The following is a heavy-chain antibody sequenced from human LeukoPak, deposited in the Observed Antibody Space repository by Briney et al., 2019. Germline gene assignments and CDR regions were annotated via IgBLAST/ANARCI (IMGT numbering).Heavy chain of an antibody. J-gene: IGHJ3*02. CDR3: ARGFPDLRSDTFDI. CDR1: GGTFSSYA. CDR2: IIPIFGTA. Sequence: SVKVSCKASGGTFSSYAISWVRQAPGQGLEWMGGIIPIFGTANYAQKFQGRVTITADKSTSTAYMELSSLRSEDTAVYYCARGFPDLRSDTFDIWGQGTMVTVSS. V-gene: IGHV1-69*06.